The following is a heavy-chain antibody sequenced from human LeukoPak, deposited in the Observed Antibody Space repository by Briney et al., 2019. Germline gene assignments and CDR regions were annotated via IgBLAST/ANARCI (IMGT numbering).Heavy chain of an antibody. J-gene: IGHJ5*02. CDR1: GGSISSGGYY. CDR3: AREPYRYCSGGSCYPYNWFDP. Sequence: SQTLSLTCTVSGGSISSGGYYWSWIRQHPGKGLEWIGYTYDSGSTYYNPSLKSRVTISVDTSKNQFSLKLSSVTAADTAVYYCAREPYRYCSGGSCYPYNWFDPWGQGTLVTVSS. V-gene: IGHV4-31*03. CDR2: TYDSGST. D-gene: IGHD2-15*01.